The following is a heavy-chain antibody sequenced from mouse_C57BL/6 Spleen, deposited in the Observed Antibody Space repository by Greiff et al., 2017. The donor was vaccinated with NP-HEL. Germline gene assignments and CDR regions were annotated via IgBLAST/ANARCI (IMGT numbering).Heavy chain of an antibody. D-gene: IGHD1-1*01. CDR2: SRNKANDYTT. J-gene: IGHJ1*03. V-gene: IGHV7-1*01. Sequence: EVHLVESGGGLVQSGRSLRLSCATSGFTFSDFYMEWVRQAPGKGLEWIAASRNKANDYTTEYSASGKGRFIVSRDTSQSILYLQMNALRAEDTAIYYCARDPSYYYGSRGYFDVWGTGTTVTVSS. CDR1: GFTFSDFY. CDR3: ARDPSYYYGSRGYFDV.